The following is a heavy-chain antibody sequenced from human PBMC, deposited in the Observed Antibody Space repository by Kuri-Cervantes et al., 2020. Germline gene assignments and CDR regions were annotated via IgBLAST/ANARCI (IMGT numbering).Heavy chain of an antibody. CDR1: GFTVSSNY. CDR2: IYSGGST. J-gene: IGHJ3*02. V-gene: IGHV3-66*01. Sequence: GESLKISCAASGFTVSSNYMSWVRQAPGKGLEWVSVIYSGGSTYYADSVKGRFTISRDNSKNTLYLQMGSLRAEDMAVYYCARDRGLSSGRDPDAFDIWGQGTMVTVSS. CDR3: ARDRGLSSGRDPDAFDI. D-gene: IGHD6-19*01.